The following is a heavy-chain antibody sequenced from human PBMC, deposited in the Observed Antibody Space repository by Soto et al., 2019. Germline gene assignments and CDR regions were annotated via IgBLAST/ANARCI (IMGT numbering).Heavy chain of an antibody. D-gene: IGHD1-1*01. Sequence: EVQLVESGGGLVQPGGSLRLSCAAPGFTFSSYWMDWVRQTPRKGLEWVATIKQDGSQKYYVDSVRGRFIISRDNAKNSLFLQMTSLRVEDTAVYLCARVMGTGGRSNHPYDMWGQGTMVTVSS. CDR1: GFTFSSYW. CDR2: IKQDGSQK. J-gene: IGHJ3*02. V-gene: IGHV3-7*04. CDR3: ARVMGTGGRSNHPYDM.